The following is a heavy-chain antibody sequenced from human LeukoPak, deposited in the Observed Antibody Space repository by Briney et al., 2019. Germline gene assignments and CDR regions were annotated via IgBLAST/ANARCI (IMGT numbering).Heavy chain of an antibody. V-gene: IGHV4-34*01. CDR1: GGSFSGYY. J-gene: IGHJ4*02. CDR3: ARGYSSSWYYARSPHKFDY. D-gene: IGHD6-13*01. Sequence: SETLSLTCAVYGGSFSGYYRSWIRQPPGKGLEWIGEINHSGSTNYNPSLKSRVTISVDTSKNQFSLKLSSVTAADTAVYYCARGYSSSWYYARSPHKFDYWGQGTLVTVSS. CDR2: INHSGST.